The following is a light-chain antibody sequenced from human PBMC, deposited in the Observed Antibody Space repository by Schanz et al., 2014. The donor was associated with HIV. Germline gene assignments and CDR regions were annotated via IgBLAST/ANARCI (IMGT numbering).Light chain of an antibody. CDR2: NND. J-gene: IGLJ2*01. V-gene: IGLV1-44*01. Sequence: QSLLTQPPSVSGSPGQRVTISCSGSRSTLERTPVDWYQHLPGTAPRLLIRNNDQRPSGVSNRFSGSKSGNTASLTISGLQAEDEADYYCCLYAGSSTRVFGGGTKVTVL. CDR1: RSTLERTP. CDR3: CLYAGSSTRV.